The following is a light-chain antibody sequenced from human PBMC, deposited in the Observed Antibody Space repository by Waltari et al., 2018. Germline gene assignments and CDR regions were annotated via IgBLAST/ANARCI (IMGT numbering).Light chain of an antibody. CDR3: AAWDDSLNAHYV. CDR1: SSNIGSNT. J-gene: IGLJ1*01. CDR2: SNN. V-gene: IGLV1-44*01. Sequence: QSVLTQPPSASGTPGQRVTISCSGSSSNIGSNTVNWYQQLPGTAPKLLIYSNNQRPSGVTDRVSGSKSGTSASLAISGLQSEDEADYYCAAWDDSLNAHYVFGTGTKVTVL.